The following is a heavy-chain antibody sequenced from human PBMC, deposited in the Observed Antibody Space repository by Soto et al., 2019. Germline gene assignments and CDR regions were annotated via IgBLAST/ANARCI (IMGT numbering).Heavy chain of an antibody. CDR2: IYYSGST. J-gene: IGHJ6*02. V-gene: IGHV4-59*01. CDR1: GGSISSYY. D-gene: IGHD3-16*01. CDR3: AREGAARGYYYYGMDG. Sequence: SETLSLTCTVSGGSISSYYWSWIRQPPGKGLEWIGYIYYSGSTNYNPSLKSRVTISVDTSKNQFSLKLSSVTAADTAVYYCAREGAARGYYYYGMDGWGQGTTVTVSS.